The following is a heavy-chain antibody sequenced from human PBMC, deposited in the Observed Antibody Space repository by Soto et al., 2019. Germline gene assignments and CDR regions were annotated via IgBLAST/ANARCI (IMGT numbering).Heavy chain of an antibody. CDR1: GFTFSTYV. Sequence: QVQLVESGGGVVQPGRSLRLSCAASGFTFSTYVMHWVRQAPGKGPEWVAVISFDGRSKDYADSVKGRFTISRDNSKNTLYLQMNSLRTENTAVYYCASPATGDYYGSGRAYHYVGVDVW. J-gene: IGHJ6*01. D-gene: IGHD3-10*01. V-gene: IGHV3-30*03. CDR3: ASPATGDYYGSGRAYHYVGVDV. CDR2: ISFDGRSK.